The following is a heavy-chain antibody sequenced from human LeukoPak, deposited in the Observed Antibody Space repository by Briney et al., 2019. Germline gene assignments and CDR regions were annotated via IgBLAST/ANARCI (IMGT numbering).Heavy chain of an antibody. J-gene: IGHJ5*02. CDR3: ARDGSGSYYKWRDNWFDP. D-gene: IGHD3-10*01. CDR2: IYYSGST. V-gene: IGHV4-31*03. Sequence: SQTLSLTCTVSGGSISTGGYYRSWIRQHPGKGLEWIGYIYYSGSTYYNPSLKSRVTISVDTSKNQFSLKLSSVTAADTAVYYCARDGSGSYYKWRDNWFDPWGQGTLVTVSS. CDR1: GGSISTGGYY.